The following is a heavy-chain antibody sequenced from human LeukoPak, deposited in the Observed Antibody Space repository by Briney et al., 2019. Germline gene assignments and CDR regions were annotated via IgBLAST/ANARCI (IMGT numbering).Heavy chain of an antibody. CDR3: ARDNLSMTTVTTHWFDP. J-gene: IGHJ5*02. Sequence: GASVKVSCKASGYTFTSYGISWVRQAPGQGLEWMGWISAYNSNTNYAQKLQGRVTMTTDTSTSTAYMELRSLRSDDTAVYYCARDNLSMTTVTTHWFDPWGQGTLVTVSS. CDR2: ISAYNSNT. D-gene: IGHD4-17*01. CDR1: GYTFTSYG. V-gene: IGHV1-18*01.